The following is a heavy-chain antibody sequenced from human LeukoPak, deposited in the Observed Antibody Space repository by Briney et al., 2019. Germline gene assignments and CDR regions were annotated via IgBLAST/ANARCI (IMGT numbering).Heavy chain of an antibody. CDR1: GGSTNSYY. V-gene: IGHV4-4*07. Sequence: SETLSLTCSVSGGSTNSYYWSWIRQSGGKGLEWLGRIYSTGGTFYNPSLNSRLTMSIDTSKNQFSLTLRSVTATATAVYDCARVKASSTSWTFDQWGQGALVTVSS. J-gene: IGHJ4*02. CDR2: IYSTGGT. D-gene: IGHD2-2*01. CDR3: ARVKASSTSWTFDQ.